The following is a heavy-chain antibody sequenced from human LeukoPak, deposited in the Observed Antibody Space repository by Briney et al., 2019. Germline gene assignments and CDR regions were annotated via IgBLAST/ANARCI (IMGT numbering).Heavy chain of an antibody. CDR1: GDSVSSNSAA. V-gene: IGHV6-1*01. CDR3: ARDFTVIPLVAAFDI. J-gene: IGHJ3*02. Sequence: KPSQTLSLTCAISGDSVSSNSAAWNWIRQSPSRGLEWLGRTYYRSKWYYDYAVSVKSRVTVNPDTSKNQFSLHLNPVTPEDTAVYYCARDFTVIPLVAAFDIWGQGTMVTVSS. D-gene: IGHD3-22*01. CDR2: TYYRSKWYY.